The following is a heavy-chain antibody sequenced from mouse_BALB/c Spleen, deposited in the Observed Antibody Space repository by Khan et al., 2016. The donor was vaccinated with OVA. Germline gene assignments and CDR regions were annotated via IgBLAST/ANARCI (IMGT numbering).Heavy chain of an antibody. D-gene: IGHD3-3*01. J-gene: IGHJ4*01. CDR2: INTYTGEP. CDR3: ERMEDIGTMDF. V-gene: IGHV9-3-1*01. CDR1: GFTFTNYG. Sequence: QIQLVQSGPELKKPGETVQISCKASGFTFTNYGMNWVRQAPGKGLKWMGWINTYTGEPTFTDDFKGRFAFSLETSASTAYLQINSLKNEDTATYVGERMEDIGTMDFWGQGTSVTVSS.